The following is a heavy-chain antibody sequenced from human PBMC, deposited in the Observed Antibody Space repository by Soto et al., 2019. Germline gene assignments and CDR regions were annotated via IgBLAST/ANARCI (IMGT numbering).Heavy chain of an antibody. V-gene: IGHV3-30*18. CDR1: GFTFNNYG. CDR3: AKDIVRYSYGACDY. D-gene: IGHD5-18*01. J-gene: IGHJ4*02. Sequence: PVGSLRLSCAASGFTFNNYGMYWVRQAPGKGLEWVAVISYDGSNKYHADSVKGRFTISRDNSKNTLDLQMNSLKAEDTAVYYCAKDIVRYSYGACDYCGQAALVT. CDR2: ISYDGSNK.